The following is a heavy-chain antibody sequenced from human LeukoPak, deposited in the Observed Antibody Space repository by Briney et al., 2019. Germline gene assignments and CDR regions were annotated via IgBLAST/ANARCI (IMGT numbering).Heavy chain of an antibody. V-gene: IGHV1-2*02. CDR3: ARGGPTPRNVVVAARQHLQL. CDR1: GYIFTDYY. J-gene: IGHJ1*01. D-gene: IGHD2-21*02. CDR2: LNSESGGA. Sequence: ASVTVSCKTSGYIFTDYYIHGVRPAPGQGPDWVGWLNSESGGAKYAQTFQARVTITRNTSISAAYIELTGLRSDHTAMYYRARGGPTPRNVVVAARQHLQLWGQGSLVSDSS.